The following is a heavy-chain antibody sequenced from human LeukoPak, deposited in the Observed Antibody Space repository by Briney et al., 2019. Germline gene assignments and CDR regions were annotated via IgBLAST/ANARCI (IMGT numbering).Heavy chain of an antibody. D-gene: IGHD3-22*01. Sequence: ASVKVSCTASGYTFTSYAMHWVRQAPGQRLEWMGWINAGNGNTKYSQKFQGRVTITRDTSASTAYMELSSLRSEDTAVYYCARDHSYYYDSSGYYYYWGQGTLVTVSS. V-gene: IGHV1-3*01. CDR2: INAGNGNT. J-gene: IGHJ4*02. CDR1: GYTFTSYA. CDR3: ARDHSYYYDSSGYYYY.